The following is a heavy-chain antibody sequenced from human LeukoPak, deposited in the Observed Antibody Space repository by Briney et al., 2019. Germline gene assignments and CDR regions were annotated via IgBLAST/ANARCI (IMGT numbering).Heavy chain of an antibody. CDR1: GFTFSSLW. D-gene: IGHD6-6*01. Sequence: GGSLRLSCAASGFTFSSLWMNWVRQAPGKGLEWVANINGDGSVKHYVDSVKGRFTISRDNARNSLFLQMDSLRAEDTAVYFRARDPRAAPHFDYWGQGTLVTVSS. CDR3: ARDPRAAPHFDY. J-gene: IGHJ4*02. CDR2: INGDGSVK. V-gene: IGHV3-7*01.